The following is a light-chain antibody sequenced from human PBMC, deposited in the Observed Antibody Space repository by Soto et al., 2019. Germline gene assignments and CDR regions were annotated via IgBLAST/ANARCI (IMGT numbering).Light chain of an antibody. J-gene: IGKJ1*01. CDR1: PSVLYTSNNQNY. V-gene: IGKV4-1*01. CDR2: WAS. CDR3: QQYDSTPGT. Sequence: DIVMTQSPDSLAVSLGERATINCKSSPSVLYTSNNQNYLAWYQQKPGQPPKLLIYWASTRESGVPDRVSGRASGTDCPLTISSLQAEDVAVYYCQQYDSTPGTFGEGNKVEI.